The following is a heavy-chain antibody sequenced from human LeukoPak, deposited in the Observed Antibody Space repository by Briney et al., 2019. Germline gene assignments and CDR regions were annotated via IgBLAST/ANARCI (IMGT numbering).Heavy chain of an antibody. Sequence: GGSLRLSCAASGFTFSSYGTHWVRQAPGKGLEWVAVIGNDGKTTYYADSVKGRFTISRDNTKHSLYLQMNSLRTEDTALYYCAKDGGFGEKIIHWGQGTLVTVSS. CDR2: IGNDGKTT. CDR3: AKDGGFGEKIIH. V-gene: IGHV3-30*18. D-gene: IGHD3-10*01. CDR1: GFTFSSYG. J-gene: IGHJ4*02.